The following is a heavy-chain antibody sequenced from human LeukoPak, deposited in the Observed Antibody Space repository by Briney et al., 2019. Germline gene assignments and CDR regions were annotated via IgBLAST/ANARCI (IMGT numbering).Heavy chain of an antibody. J-gene: IGHJ3*02. Sequence: SETLSLTCAVFGYYISSGYYWGWIRQPPGKGLEWIGSIYHSGSTYYNPSLKSRVTISVDPSKNQFSLKLSSVTAADTAVYYCARHPLKYYDFWSGYYTGSSAFDIWGQGTMVTVSS. V-gene: IGHV4-38-2*01. CDR3: ARHPLKYYDFWSGYYTGSSAFDI. CDR2: IYHSGST. CDR1: GYYISSGYY. D-gene: IGHD3-3*01.